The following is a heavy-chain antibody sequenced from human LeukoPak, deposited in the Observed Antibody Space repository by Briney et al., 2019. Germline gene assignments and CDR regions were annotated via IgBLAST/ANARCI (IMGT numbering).Heavy chain of an antibody. CDR2: FYSSTRT. J-gene: IGHJ6*04. CDR3: PRCMSELDYGDYAYYYHMDV. D-gene: IGHD4-17*01. Sequence: KPSETLSLTCTVSGDSLTSGSRYWCWIRQPAGKGLEWIGHFYSSTRTTFNLSLESRVTISGDTAKNQFFLKLASVTAADTAVYFCPRCMSELDYGDYAYYYHMDVWGKGTTVTVSS. CDR1: GDSLTSGSRY. V-gene: IGHV4-61*09.